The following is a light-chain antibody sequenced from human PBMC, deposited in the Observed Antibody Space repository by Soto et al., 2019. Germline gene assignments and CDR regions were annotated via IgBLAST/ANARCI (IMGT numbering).Light chain of an antibody. CDR2: GAS. J-gene: IGKJ3*01. CDR3: HQYGNSPFT. CDR1: QSVGSPY. V-gene: IGKV3-20*01. Sequence: EVVLTQSPVTLSLSPGERATLSCRASQSVGSPYLAWYQQKPGQPPRLLIYGASNRAPDIPDRFIGSGSGTEFTLTIDRLAPKDFAMYYDHQYGNSPFTFGPGTKVDV.